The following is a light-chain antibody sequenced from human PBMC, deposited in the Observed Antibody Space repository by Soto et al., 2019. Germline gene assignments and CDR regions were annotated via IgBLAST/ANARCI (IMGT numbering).Light chain of an antibody. V-gene: IGLV1-44*01. J-gene: IGLJ3*02. CDR2: SNN. Sequence: QAVVTQPPSASATPGQRVTISCSGSSSNIGSNNVEWYQHLPGTATKLLIYSNNQGPSGVPDRFSGSKSGTSASLAISGLQSEDEADYYCASWDDSLNGLVIGGGTKLTVL. CDR3: ASWDDSLNGLV. CDR1: SSNIGSNN.